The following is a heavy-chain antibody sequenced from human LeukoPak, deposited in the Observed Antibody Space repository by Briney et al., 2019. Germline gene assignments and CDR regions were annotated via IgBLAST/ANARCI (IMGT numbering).Heavy chain of an antibody. Sequence: SETLSLTCTVSGGSISSYYWSWIRQPPGKGLEWIGYIYYSGSTNYNPSLKSRVTISVDTSKNQFSLKLSSVAAADTAVYYCAKYDYVWMDAFDIWGQGTMVTVSS. CDR3: AKYDYVWMDAFDI. V-gene: IGHV4-59*01. CDR1: GGSISSYY. J-gene: IGHJ3*02. CDR2: IYYSGST. D-gene: IGHD3-16*01.